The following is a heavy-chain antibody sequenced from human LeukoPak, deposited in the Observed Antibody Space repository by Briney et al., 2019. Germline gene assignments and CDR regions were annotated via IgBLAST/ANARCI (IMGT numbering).Heavy chain of an antibody. D-gene: IGHD6-19*01. Sequence: GGSLRLSCAASGFTFSSYWMSWVRQAPGKGLEWVANIKQDGGEKYYVDSVKGRFTISRDNAKNSLYLQMNSLRAEDTAVYYCARAPGYSSGWYGYYYYYYMDVWGKGTTVTVSS. CDR3: ARAPGYSSGWYGYYYYYYMDV. J-gene: IGHJ6*03. CDR1: GFTFSSYW. CDR2: IKQDGGEK. V-gene: IGHV3-7*01.